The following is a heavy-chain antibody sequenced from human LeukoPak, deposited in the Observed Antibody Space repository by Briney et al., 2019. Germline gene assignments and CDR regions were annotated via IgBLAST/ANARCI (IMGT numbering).Heavy chain of an antibody. CDR2: IKQDGSEK. D-gene: IGHD6-13*01. CDR1: GFTFSSYW. CDR3: ARHSSSWYGYFDY. V-gene: IGHV3-7*01. Sequence: PGGSLRLSCAASGFTFSSYWMSWVRQAPGKGLEWVANIKQDGSEKYYVGSVKGRFTISRDNAKNSLYLQMNNLRAEGTAVYYCARHSSSWYGYFDYWGQGTLVTVSS. J-gene: IGHJ4*02.